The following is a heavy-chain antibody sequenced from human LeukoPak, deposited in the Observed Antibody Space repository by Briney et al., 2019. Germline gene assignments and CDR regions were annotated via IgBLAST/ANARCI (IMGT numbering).Heavy chain of an antibody. CDR1: GFTFSSYE. Sequence: GGSLRLSCEASGFTFSSYEMNWDRQAQGEGLEWVSYISSTTTLFYADSVKGRFTISRDNAKNSLYLQMDSLRVEDTAVYYCARGGYSYGSAKYFDYWGQGTLVTVSS. CDR3: ARGGYSYGSAKYFDY. V-gene: IGHV3-48*03. D-gene: IGHD5-18*01. J-gene: IGHJ4*02. CDR2: ISSTTTL.